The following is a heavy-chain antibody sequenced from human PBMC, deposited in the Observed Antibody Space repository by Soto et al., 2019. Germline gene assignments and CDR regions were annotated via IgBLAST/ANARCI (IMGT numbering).Heavy chain of an antibody. CDR2: ISGSDGKT. Sequence: GGSLRLSCAASGFSFGSYALSWVRQAPGKGLEWVSTISGSDGKTFYADSVKGRFSISRDTSQNTLYLQMNSLRADDAAIYYCARWSYLDYWGQGTRVTVSS. D-gene: IGHD3-3*01. CDR3: ARWSYLDY. CDR1: GFSFGSYA. V-gene: IGHV3-23*01. J-gene: IGHJ4*02.